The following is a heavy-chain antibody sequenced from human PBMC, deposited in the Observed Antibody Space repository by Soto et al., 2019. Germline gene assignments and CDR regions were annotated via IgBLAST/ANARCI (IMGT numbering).Heavy chain of an antibody. CDR3: ARDMSTIVGDNTTDY. CDR2: ISSSSSTI. CDR1: GFTFSSYS. Sequence: EVQLVESGGGLVQPGGSLRLSCAASGFTFSSYSMNWVRQAPGKGLEWVSYISSSSSTIYYADSVKGRFTISRDNAKKSLYLQMNSLRDKDTAVSYCARDMSTIVGDNTTDYWCQGTLITVSS. D-gene: IGHD1-26*01. J-gene: IGHJ4*02. V-gene: IGHV3-48*02.